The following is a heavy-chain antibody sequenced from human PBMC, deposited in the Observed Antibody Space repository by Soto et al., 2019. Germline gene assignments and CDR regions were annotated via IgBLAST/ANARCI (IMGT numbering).Heavy chain of an antibody. CDR3: ATEHRYDTSGYYYEGFDY. CDR2: IPQDGVDG. CDR1: GFTFSMYS. J-gene: IGHJ4*02. Sequence: PGGSLRLSCEVSGFTFSMYSMSWVRQSPGKGLEWVAKIPQDGVDGHYADSVKGRFTISRDNGKNTMSLQMNSLRAEDTAVYYCATEHRYDTSGYYYEGFDYWGQGTLVTVSS. D-gene: IGHD3-22*01. V-gene: IGHV3-7*01.